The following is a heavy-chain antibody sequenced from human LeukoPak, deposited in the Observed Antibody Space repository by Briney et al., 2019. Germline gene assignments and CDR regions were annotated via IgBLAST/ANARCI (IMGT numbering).Heavy chain of an antibody. V-gene: IGHV3-30*02. CDR1: GFTFSSYG. D-gene: IGHD3-3*01. Sequence: GGSLRLSCAASGFTFSSYGMHWVRQAPGKGLEWVAFIRYDGSNKYYAGSVKGRFTISRDNSKNTLYLQMNSLRAEDTAVYYCTKMAGYYDFWSGYYGDFWGQGTLVTVSS. J-gene: IGHJ4*02. CDR3: TKMAGYYDFWSGYYGDF. CDR2: IRYDGSNK.